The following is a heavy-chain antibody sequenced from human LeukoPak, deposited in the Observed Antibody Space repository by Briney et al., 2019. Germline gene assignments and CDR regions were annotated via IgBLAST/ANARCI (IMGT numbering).Heavy chain of an antibody. CDR2: IYYSGST. CDR1: GGSISSGDYY. V-gene: IGHV4-30-4*01. J-gene: IGHJ3*02. CDR3: ARGRIGYYDSSGYPTYDAFDI. D-gene: IGHD3-22*01. Sequence: SETLSLTCTVSGGSISSGDYYWSWIRQPPGKGLEWIGYIYYSGSTYYNPSLKSRVTISVDTSKNQFSLKLSSVTAADTAVYYCARGRIGYYDSSGYPTYDAFDIWGQGTMVTVSS.